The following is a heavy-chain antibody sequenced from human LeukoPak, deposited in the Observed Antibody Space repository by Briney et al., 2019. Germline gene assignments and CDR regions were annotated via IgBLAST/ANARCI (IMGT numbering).Heavy chain of an antibody. D-gene: IGHD2-15*01. CDR3: TRTGHSYCSGGSCLQSDY. CDR1: GFTFSGSA. J-gene: IGHJ4*02. V-gene: IGHV3-73*01. Sequence: GGSLRLSCAASGFTFSGSAMHWVRRASGKGLEWVGRIRSKANSYATAYAASVKGRFTISRDDSKNTAYLQMNSLKTEDTAVYYCTRTGHSYCSGGSCLQSDYWGQGTLVTVSS. CDR2: IRSKANSYAT.